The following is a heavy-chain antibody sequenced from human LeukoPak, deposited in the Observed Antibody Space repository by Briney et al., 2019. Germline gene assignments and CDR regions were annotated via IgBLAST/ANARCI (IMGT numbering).Heavy chain of an antibody. Sequence: SVKVSCKASGGTFSGYAISWVRQAPGQGLEWMGGIIPIFGTANYAQKFQGRVTITADKSTSTAYMELSSLRSEDTAVYYCARETLAVAGTRHIDYWGQGTLVTVSS. V-gene: IGHV1-69*06. J-gene: IGHJ4*02. D-gene: IGHD6-19*01. CDR2: IIPIFGTA. CDR3: ARETLAVAGTRHIDY. CDR1: GGTFSGYA.